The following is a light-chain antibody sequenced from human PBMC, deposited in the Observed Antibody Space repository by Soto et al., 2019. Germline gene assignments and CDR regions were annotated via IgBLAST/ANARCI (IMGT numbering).Light chain of an antibody. CDR1: RIIGHNY. CDR2: ATY. J-gene: IGKJ1*01. V-gene: IGKV3-20*01. Sequence: DNVLTQSPDTLSVSPGDRATLSCRASRIIGHNYLAWYQQKPGQAPRLLIYATYTRATGIQDRFSGRGSVTDFTLTIRRLEPEDFAVYYCKQFGISPWTFGQGTKVDIK. CDR3: KQFGISPWT.